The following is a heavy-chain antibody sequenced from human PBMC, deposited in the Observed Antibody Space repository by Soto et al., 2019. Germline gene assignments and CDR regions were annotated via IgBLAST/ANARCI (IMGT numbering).Heavy chain of an antibody. J-gene: IGHJ6*02. CDR1: GYTFTGYY. CDR2: INPNSGGT. D-gene: IGHD3-3*02. Sequence: ASVKVSCKASGYTFTGYYMHWVRQAPGQGLEWMGWINPNSGGTNYAQKFQGWVTMTRDTSISTAYMELSRLRSDDTAVYYCASVRAASFLGGYYYYYGMDVWGQGTTVTVSS. V-gene: IGHV1-2*04. CDR3: ASVRAASFLGGYYYYYGMDV.